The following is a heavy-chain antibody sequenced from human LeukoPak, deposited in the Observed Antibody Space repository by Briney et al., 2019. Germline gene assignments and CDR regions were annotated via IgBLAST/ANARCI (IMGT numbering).Heavy chain of an antibody. CDR1: GFTFSSYA. CDR3: ARRSFDY. J-gene: IGHJ4*02. CDR2: INHSGST. V-gene: IGHV4-34*01. Sequence: PGGSLRLSCAASGFTFSSYAMSWIRQPPGKGLEWIGEINHSGSTNYNPSLKSRVTISVDTSKNQFSLKLSSVTAADTAVYYCARRSFDYWGQGTLVTVSS.